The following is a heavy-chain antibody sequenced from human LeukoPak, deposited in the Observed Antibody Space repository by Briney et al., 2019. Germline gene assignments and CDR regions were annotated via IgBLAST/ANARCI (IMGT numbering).Heavy chain of an antibody. CDR2: IKQDGSEK. Sequence: GGSLRLSCAASGFTFSNYWMSWVRQAPGKGLEWVANIKQDGSEKCYVDSVKGRYTISRDNAKNSLYLQMNSLRAEDTAVYYCARDRWELLSNSYHYCGLDVWGQGTTVTVSS. J-gene: IGHJ6*02. V-gene: IGHV3-7*01. CDR1: GFTFSNYW. CDR3: ARDRWELLSNSYHYCGLDV. D-gene: IGHD2-15*01.